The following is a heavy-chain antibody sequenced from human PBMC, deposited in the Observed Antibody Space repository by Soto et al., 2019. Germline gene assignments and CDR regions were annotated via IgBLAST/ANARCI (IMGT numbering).Heavy chain of an antibody. V-gene: IGHV4-31*03. Sequence: QVQLQESGPGLVKPSQTLSLTCTVSGGYISSGGYSWGWLRQHPGRGLEWIGYIYHSGSPYYKPSLKRRVTRSVDTSKTQLSLKLSSVTAADTAVYYFARVPDYWGPGTLVTVSS. J-gene: IGHJ4*01. CDR1: GGYISSGGYS. CDR2: IYHSGSP. CDR3: ARVPDY.